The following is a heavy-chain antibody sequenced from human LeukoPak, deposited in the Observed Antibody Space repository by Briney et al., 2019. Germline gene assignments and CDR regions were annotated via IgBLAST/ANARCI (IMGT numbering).Heavy chain of an antibody. CDR2: MNSNSGNT. CDR3: ARGPSMVVTHGDY. V-gene: IGHV1-8*01. J-gene: IGHJ4*02. CDR1: GYTFTSYD. D-gene: IGHD4-23*01. Sequence: GASVKVSCKASGYTFTSYDINWVRQATGQGLEWMGWMNSNSGNTGYAQKFQGRVTMTRNTSISTAYMELSSLRSEDTAVYYCARGPSMVVTHGDYWGQGTLVTVSS.